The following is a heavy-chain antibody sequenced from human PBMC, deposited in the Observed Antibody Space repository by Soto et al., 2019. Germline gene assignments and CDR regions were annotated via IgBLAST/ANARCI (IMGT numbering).Heavy chain of an antibody. CDR3: AKDSEQWLVGSIGAFDI. D-gene: IGHD6-19*01. Sequence: GGSLRLSCAASGFTFSSYAMSWVRQAPGKGLEWVSAISGSGGSTYYADSVKGRFTISRDNSKNTLYLQMNSLRAEDTAVYYCAKDSEQWLVGSIGAFDIWGQGTMVTVSS. J-gene: IGHJ3*02. CDR1: GFTFSSYA. CDR2: ISGSGGST. V-gene: IGHV3-23*01.